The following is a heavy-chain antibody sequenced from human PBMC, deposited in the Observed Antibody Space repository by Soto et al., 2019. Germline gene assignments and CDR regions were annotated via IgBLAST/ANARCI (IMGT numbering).Heavy chain of an antibody. V-gene: IGHV1-2*06. CDR2: INPNSGEV. Sequence: ASVKVSCKASGYTFIGYYIHWVRQAPGQGLEWMGRINPNSGEVTYGETFQGRVTMTRDTSNNTAYMELSRLTSDATAVYYCARAPRPLWYFDYWGQGTLVTVSS. CDR3: ARAPRPLWYFDY. J-gene: IGHJ4*02. D-gene: IGHD6-6*01. CDR1: GYTFIGYY.